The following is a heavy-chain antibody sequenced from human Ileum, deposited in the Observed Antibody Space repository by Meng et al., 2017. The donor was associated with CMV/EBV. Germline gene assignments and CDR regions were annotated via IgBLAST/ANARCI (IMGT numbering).Heavy chain of an antibody. CDR2: IYHGEST. Sequence: VHLQAPGPGRAKPSETLPLPCTVYGYSITSFYWSWIRQPPGMALEWIGRIYHGESTNYNPSLKSRVTLSVDTSKNQFSMRLTSVTAADTAVYYCARGPGGFGDFNFDYWGQGTLVTVSS. CDR3: ARGPGGFGDFNFDY. CDR1: GYSITSFY. J-gene: IGHJ4*02. D-gene: IGHD3-16*01. V-gene: IGHV4-4*07.